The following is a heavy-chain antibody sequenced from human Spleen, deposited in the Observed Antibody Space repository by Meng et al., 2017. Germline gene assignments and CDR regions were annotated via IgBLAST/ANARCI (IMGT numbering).Heavy chain of an antibody. Sequence: QGRLGQSGAEVKKPGASVKVSCKPSGYHFPDYYIHWVRRAPGQGLEWMGRINPKSGDTHYAQKFQARVTMTGDTSISTAYMELSGLRSDDTAMYYCARDEDISAAGKLFGDYWGQGTLVTVSS. D-gene: IGHD6-25*01. V-gene: IGHV1-2*06. J-gene: IGHJ4*02. CDR3: ARDEDISAAGKLFGDY. CDR1: GYHFPDYY. CDR2: INPKSGDT.